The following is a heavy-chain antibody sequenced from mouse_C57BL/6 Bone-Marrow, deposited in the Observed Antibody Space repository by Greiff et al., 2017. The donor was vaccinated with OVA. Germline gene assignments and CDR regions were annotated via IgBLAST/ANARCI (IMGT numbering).Heavy chain of an antibody. CDR2: ISYDGTN. J-gene: IGHJ4*01. CDR3: ARNSYYSSYDYYAMDY. V-gene: IGHV3-6*01. Sequence: ESGPGLVKPSQSLSLTCSVTGYSITGGYYWNWIRQFPGNKLEWMGYISYDGTNNYNPSLKNRISITRDTSKNQFFLKLNSVTTEDTATYYCARNSYYSSYDYYAMDYWGKGTSVTVSS. D-gene: IGHD2-5*01. CDR1: GYSITGGYY.